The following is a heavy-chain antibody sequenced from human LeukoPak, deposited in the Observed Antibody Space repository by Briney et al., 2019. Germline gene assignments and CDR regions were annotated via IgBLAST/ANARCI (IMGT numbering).Heavy chain of an antibody. CDR2: IYCSGST. CDR1: GGSISSYY. Sequence: SETLSLTCTVSGGSISSYYWSWIRQPPGKGLEWIGYIYCSGSTNYNPSLKSRVTISVDTSKNQFSLKLSSVTAADTAVYYCVRRMIVYSWHHDAFDIWGQGTMVTVSS. D-gene: IGHD3-22*01. J-gene: IGHJ3*02. V-gene: IGHV4-59*08. CDR3: VRRMIVYSWHHDAFDI.